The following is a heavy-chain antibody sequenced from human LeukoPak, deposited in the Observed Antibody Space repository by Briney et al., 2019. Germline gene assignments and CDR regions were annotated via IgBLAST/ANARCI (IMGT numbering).Heavy chain of an antibody. CDR1: GFTFSGFG. CDR2: IHTDQTIQ. D-gene: IGHD3-22*01. V-gene: IGHV3-30*02. J-gene: IGHJ4*02. CDR3: AKDFSVYNYDSRVLDY. Sequence: GGSLRLSCAASGFTFSGFGMHWVRQAPGKGLEWVAYIHTDQTIQYYADSVKGRFTISRDNSKNTLYLQMNRLRAEDMAVYYCAKDFSVYNYDSRVLDYWGQGTLVTVSS.